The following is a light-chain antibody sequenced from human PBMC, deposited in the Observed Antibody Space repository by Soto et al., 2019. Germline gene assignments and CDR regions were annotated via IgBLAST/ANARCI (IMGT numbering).Light chain of an antibody. J-gene: IGKJ1*01. CDR1: QSVSSN. CDR2: GAS. V-gene: IGKV3-15*01. CDR3: QQYNNWPPDT. Sequence: EVVMTQSPATLSLSPGERATLSGRASQSVSSNLAWYQQKPGQAPRLLIYGASTRATGIPARFSGSGSGTEFTLTISSLQSEDFAVYYCQQYNNWPPDTFGQGTKVDIK.